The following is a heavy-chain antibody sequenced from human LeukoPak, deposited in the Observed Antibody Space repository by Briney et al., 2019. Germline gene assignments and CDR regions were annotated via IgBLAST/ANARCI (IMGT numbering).Heavy chain of an antibody. D-gene: IGHD5/OR15-5a*01. V-gene: IGHV3-7*04. CDR1: GFTFSTYW. J-gene: IGHJ4*02. CDR3: ARGVYYFDS. CDR2: MKEDGSEI. Sequence: GGSLRLSCVASGFTFSTYWMTWVRQAPGKGLEWVAYMKEDGSEIYYLDSVKGRFTISRDNAKKSLYLQMSSLIAEDTAVYYCARGVYYFDSWGQATLVTVSS.